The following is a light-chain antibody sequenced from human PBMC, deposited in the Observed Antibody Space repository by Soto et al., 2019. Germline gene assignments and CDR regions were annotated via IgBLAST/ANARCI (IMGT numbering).Light chain of an antibody. CDR2: EVS. Sequence: QSALTQPASVSGSPGQSITISCTGTSSDVGAYNYVSWYQQHPGKAPKLMIYEVSNRPSGVSNRFSGSKSGNTASLTISGLQAEDEADYYCISYTRNSTLVFAGGTKLTVL. CDR1: SSDVGAYNY. V-gene: IGLV2-14*01. CDR3: ISYTRNSTLV. J-gene: IGLJ2*01.